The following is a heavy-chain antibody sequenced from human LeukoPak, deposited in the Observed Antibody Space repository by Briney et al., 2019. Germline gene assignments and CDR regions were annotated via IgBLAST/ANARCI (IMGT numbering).Heavy chain of an antibody. CDR3: AAGSTDFWSGYYLFDY. D-gene: IGHD3-3*01. J-gene: IGHJ4*02. CDR2: VVGSGNT. Sequence: VVGSGNTNYAQKFQERVTITRDMSTSTAYMELSSLRSEDTAVYYCAAGSTDFWSGYYLFDYWGQGTLVTVSS. V-gene: IGHV1-58*01.